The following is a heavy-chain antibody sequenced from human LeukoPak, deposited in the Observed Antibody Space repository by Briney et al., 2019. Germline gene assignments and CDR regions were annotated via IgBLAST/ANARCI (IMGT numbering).Heavy chain of an antibody. J-gene: IGHJ4*02. CDR3: ASGGYSYGFDY. Sequence: SETLSLTCAVSGGLISSGGYSWSWIRQPPGKGLEWIGYIYHNGNTYYSPSLKSRVTISVDRSKNQLSLKLSSVTAADTAMYYCASGGYSYGFDYWGQGTLVTVSS. CDR2: IYHNGNT. CDR1: GGLISSGGYS. V-gene: IGHV4-30-2*01. D-gene: IGHD5-18*01.